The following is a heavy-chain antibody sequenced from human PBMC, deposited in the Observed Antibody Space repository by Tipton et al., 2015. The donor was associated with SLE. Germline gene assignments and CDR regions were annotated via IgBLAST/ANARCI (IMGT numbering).Heavy chain of an antibody. CDR1: GGPISSGGYY. Sequence: TLSLTCTVSGGPISSGGYYWSWIRQHPGKGLEWIGYIYYSGSTYYNPSLKSRVTISVDTSKNQFSLKLSSVTAADTAVYYCARDWSDYSGSGTAYNWFDPWGQGTLVTVSS. D-gene: IGHD3-10*01. CDR3: ARDWSDYSGSGTAYNWFDP. J-gene: IGHJ5*02. CDR2: IYYSGST. V-gene: IGHV4-31*03.